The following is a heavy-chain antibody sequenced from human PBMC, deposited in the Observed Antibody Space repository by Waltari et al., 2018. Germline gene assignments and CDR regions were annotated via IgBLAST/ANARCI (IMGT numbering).Heavy chain of an antibody. D-gene: IGHD5-18*01. V-gene: IGHV1-2*02. CDR1: GSPFSSYC. Sequence: VLLVESGGGLVQPGWDLGLSWAAAGSPFSSYCMHGRRKPAGKGLEWMGWINPNSGGTNYAQKFQGRVTMTRDTSISTAYMELSRLRSDDTAVYYCARGNPFWIQLWIFDYWGQGTLVTVSS. J-gene: IGHJ4*02. CDR2: INPNSGGT. CDR3: ARGNPFWIQLWIFDY.